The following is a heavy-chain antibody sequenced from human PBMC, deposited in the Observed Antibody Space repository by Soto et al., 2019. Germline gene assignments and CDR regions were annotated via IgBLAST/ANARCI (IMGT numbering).Heavy chain of an antibody. CDR2: IIPILGIA. Sequence: SVKVSCKASGGTFSSYTISWVRQAPGQGLEWMGRIIPILGIANYAQKFQGRVTITADKSTSTAYMELSSLRSEDTAVYYCARDPDIVVVPAAMLDDWGKGSLVTVAS. V-gene: IGHV1-69*04. CDR3: ARDPDIVVVPAAMLDD. D-gene: IGHD2-2*01. J-gene: IGHJ4*02. CDR1: GGTFSSYT.